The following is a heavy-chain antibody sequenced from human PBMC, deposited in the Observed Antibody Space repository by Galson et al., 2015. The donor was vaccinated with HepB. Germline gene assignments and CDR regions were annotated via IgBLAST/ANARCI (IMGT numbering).Heavy chain of an antibody. J-gene: IGHJ5*02. CDR3: AREVAPDSGNYEVVAFDP. V-gene: IGHV1-69*13. D-gene: IGHD4-11*01. CDR1: GGTFGSNA. Sequence: SVKVSCKASGGTFGSNAINWVRQAPGQGLEWMGGIIPIFGTPNFAQKFQGRVMIAADESTAYMELSSLRSDDTAVYYCAREVAPDSGNYEVVAFDPWGQGTLVTVSS. CDR2: IIPIFGTP.